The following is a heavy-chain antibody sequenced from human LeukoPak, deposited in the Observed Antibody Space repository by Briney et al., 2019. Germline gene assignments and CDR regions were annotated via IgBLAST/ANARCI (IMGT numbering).Heavy chain of an antibody. V-gene: IGHV4-59*01. CDR2: IYNTGGT. CDR3: ARAKKGPDYSSSLGYYYYYNMDV. Sequence: PSETLSLTCTVSGGSISNYYWTWIRQPPGKGLEWIGYIYNTGGTNYSPSLKSRLSISVDTSKNQFSLKLSSVTAADTAVYYCARAKKGPDYSSSLGYYYYYNMDVWGKGTTVTVSS. J-gene: IGHJ6*03. CDR1: GGSISNYY. D-gene: IGHD6-6*01.